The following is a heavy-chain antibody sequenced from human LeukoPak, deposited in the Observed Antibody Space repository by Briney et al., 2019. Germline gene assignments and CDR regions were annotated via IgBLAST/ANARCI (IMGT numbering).Heavy chain of an antibody. CDR2: IYYSGST. D-gene: IGHD3-22*01. CDR3: ARVTGYMIEDYFDY. Sequence: SETLSLTCTVSGGSFSSYFWSWIRQPPGKGLEWIGYIYYSGSTHYNSSLKSRVTISLDTSRNQFSLKLSSVTAADTAVYYCARVTGYMIEDYFDYWGQGTLVTVSS. J-gene: IGHJ4*02. CDR1: GGSFSSYF. V-gene: IGHV4-59*01.